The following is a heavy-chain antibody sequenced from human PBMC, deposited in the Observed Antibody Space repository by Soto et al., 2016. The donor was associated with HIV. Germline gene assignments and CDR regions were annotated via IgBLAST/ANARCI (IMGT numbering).Heavy chain of an antibody. V-gene: IGHV3-33*01. CDR1: GFTFSSYG. CDR2: IWYDGSNK. D-gene: IGHD6-13*01. J-gene: IGHJ4*02. Sequence: QLVESGGGVVQPGRSLRLSCAASGFTFSSYGMHWVRQAPGKGLEWVAVIWYDGSNKYYADSVKGRFTISRDNSKNTLYLQMNSLRAEDTAVYYCARDRGIAAAGTPSDWGQGTLGHRLL. CDR3: ARDRGIAAAGTPSD.